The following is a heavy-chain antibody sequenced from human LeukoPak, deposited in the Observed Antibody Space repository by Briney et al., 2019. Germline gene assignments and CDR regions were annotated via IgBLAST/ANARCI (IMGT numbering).Heavy chain of an antibody. D-gene: IGHD2-21*02. CDR2: IWFDGSKE. CDR1: GFTFRSYG. J-gene: IGHJ4*02. CDR3: ARVVGVTEGWGYFDY. V-gene: IGHV3-33*01. Sequence: GGSLRLSCAASGFTFRSYGMHWVRQAPGKGLEWVAVIWFDGSKEYYADSAKGRFTTSRDNPKNTVYLQMNSLRVEDTAVYYCARVVGVTEGWGYFDYWGQGALVTVSS.